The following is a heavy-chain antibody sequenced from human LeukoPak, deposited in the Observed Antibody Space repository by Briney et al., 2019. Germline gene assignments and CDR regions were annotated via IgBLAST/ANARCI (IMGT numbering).Heavy chain of an antibody. V-gene: IGHV1-46*01. CDR3: AREVGLVPPSRGYDSSGYFHSFDY. CDR1: GYTFTSYY. CDR2: INPSGGST. D-gene: IGHD3-22*01. J-gene: IGHJ4*02. Sequence: ASVKVSCKASGYTFTSYYMHWVRQAPGQGLEWMGIINPSGGSTSYAQKFQGRVTMTRDTSTSTVYMELSSLRSEDTAVYYCAREVGLVPPSRGYDSSGYFHSFDYWGQGTLVTVSS.